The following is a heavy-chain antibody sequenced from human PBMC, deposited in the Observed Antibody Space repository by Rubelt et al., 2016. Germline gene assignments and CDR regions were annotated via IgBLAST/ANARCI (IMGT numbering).Heavy chain of an antibody. Sequence: QVQLQQWGAGLLKPSETLSLTCAVYGGSFSGYYWSWIRQPPGKGLEWIGEINHSGSTNYNPSFKSRVTISVDTSNNQFSLELSSVTAADTAVYYCARGWRYYDFWSGYRYWGQGTLVTVSS. CDR2: INHSGST. J-gene: IGHJ4*02. CDR1: GGSFSGYY. V-gene: IGHV4-34*01. CDR3: ARGWRYYDFWSGYRY. D-gene: IGHD3-3*01.